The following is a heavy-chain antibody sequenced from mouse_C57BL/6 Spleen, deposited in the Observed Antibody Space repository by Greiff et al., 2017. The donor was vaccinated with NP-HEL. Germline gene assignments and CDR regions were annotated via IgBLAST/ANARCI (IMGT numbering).Heavy chain of an antibody. J-gene: IGHJ2*01. V-gene: IGHV1-22*01. CDR1: GYTFTDYN. CDR2: INPNNGGT. Sequence: DVKLVESGPELVKPGASVKMSCKASGYTFTDYNMHWVKQSHGKSLEWIGYINPNNGGTSYNQKFKGKATLTVNKSSSTAYMELRSLTSEDSAVYYCAREGDYADYWGQGTTLTVSS. D-gene: IGHD2-4*01. CDR3: AREGDYADY.